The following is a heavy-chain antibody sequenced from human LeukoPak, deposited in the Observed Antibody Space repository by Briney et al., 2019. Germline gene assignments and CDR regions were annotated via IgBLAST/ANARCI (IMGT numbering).Heavy chain of an antibody. CDR3: ARGHSSSWFSHYYYYMDV. CDR2: INHSGST. V-gene: IGHV4-34*01. D-gene: IGHD6-13*01. CDR1: GGSFSGYY. Sequence: PSETLSLTCAVYGGSFSGYYWSWIRQPPGKGLEWIGEINHSGSTNYNPSLKSRVTISVDTSKNQFSLKLSSVTAADTAVYYCARGHSSSWFSHYYYYMDVWGKGTTVTVSS. J-gene: IGHJ6*03.